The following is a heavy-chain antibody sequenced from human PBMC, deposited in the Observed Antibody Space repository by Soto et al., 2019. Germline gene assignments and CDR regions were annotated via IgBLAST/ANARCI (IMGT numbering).Heavy chain of an antibody. D-gene: IGHD3-22*01. CDR2: IYYTGNT. J-gene: IGHJ4*02. Sequence: QVQLQESGPGLVKPSQTLSLTCTVSGASISGGDYYWTWIRQPPGKGLEWIGSIYYTGNTYSNPSLESRLSISEDPSNNQFALRLTSVTAPDTAIYYCARATYDSSTYYLDYWGQGTLVTVSS. CDR3: ARATYDSSTYYLDY. V-gene: IGHV4-30-4*01. CDR1: GASISGGDYY.